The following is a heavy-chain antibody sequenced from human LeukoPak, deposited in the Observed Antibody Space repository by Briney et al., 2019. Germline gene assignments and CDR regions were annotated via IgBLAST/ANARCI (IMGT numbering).Heavy chain of an antibody. J-gene: IGHJ4*02. V-gene: IGHV3-74*01. CDR1: GFTFSNYW. CDR2: IKSDGTGI. D-gene: IGHD3-3*01. CDR3: VRGQTIDY. Sequence: PGGSLTLSCTTSGFTFSNYWMYWVRQAPGKGLMWVSRIKSDGTGITYTDPVEGRFTISRDNAKNTPYLQMNSLRDEDTAVYYCVRGQTIDYWGQGTLVTVSS.